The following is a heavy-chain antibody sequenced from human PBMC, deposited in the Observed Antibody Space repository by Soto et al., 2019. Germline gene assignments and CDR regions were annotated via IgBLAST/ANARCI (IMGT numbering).Heavy chain of an antibody. Sequence: PSETLSLTCAVSGGSISSSNWWSWVRQPPGKGLEWIGEIYHSGSTNYNPSLKSRVTISVDKSKNQFSLKLSSVTAADTAVYYCAITGIAVAGGTSVWGQGTLVTAPQ. CDR3: AITGIAVAGGTSV. V-gene: IGHV4-4*02. D-gene: IGHD6-19*01. CDR1: GGSISSSNW. CDR2: IYHSGST. J-gene: IGHJ4*02.